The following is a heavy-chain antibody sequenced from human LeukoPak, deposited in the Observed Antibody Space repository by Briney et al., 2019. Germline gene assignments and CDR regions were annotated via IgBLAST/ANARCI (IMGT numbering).Heavy chain of an antibody. D-gene: IGHD3-16*01. CDR1: GYTFTNYY. CDR3: AKLSYEGDY. V-gene: IGHV1-46*01. CDR2: INLNRSST. J-gene: IGHJ4*02. Sequence: GAPVKVSCKASGYTFTNYYIHWVRQPPGQGLERMGIINLNRSSTNYDQQFQGRVSMTRDTSTSPVYMELSSLRSDGTAVYYWAKLSYEGDYWGQGTLVTVSS.